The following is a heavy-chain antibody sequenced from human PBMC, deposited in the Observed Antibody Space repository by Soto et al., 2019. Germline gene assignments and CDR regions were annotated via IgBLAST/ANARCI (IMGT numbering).Heavy chain of an antibody. J-gene: IGHJ4*02. CDR1: GFTFSSYW. D-gene: IGHD2-2*01. CDR2: IKQDGSEK. Sequence: GGSLRLSCAASGFTFSSYWMTWVRQAPGTGLEWVANIKQDGSEKNYVDSVKGRFTISRDNAKNSLYLQMNSLRAEDTAVYYCAREIVVARGASYFDYWGPGTLVTAPQ. V-gene: IGHV3-7*04. CDR3: AREIVVARGASYFDY.